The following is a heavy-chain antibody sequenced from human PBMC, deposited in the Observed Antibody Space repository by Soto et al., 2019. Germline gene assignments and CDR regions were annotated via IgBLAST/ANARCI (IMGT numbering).Heavy chain of an antibody. CDR3: AREGAADYYYYFGMDV. V-gene: IGHV3-66*01. J-gene: IGHJ6*02. D-gene: IGHD1-26*01. Sequence: EVQLVESGGGLVQPGGSLRLSCAASGFTVSSNYMSWVRQAPGKGLEWVSVIYSGGSTYYADSVKGRFTISRDNSKNTLDLQMNSLRAEDTAVYYCAREGAADYYYYFGMDVWGQGTTVTVSS. CDR2: IYSGGST. CDR1: GFTVSSNY.